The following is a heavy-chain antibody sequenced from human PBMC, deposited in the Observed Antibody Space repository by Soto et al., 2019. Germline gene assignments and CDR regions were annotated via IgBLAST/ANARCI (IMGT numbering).Heavy chain of an antibody. CDR1: GFTFSSYA. V-gene: IGHV3-30-3*01. Sequence: QVQLVESGGGVVQPGRSLRLSCAASGFTFSSYAMHWVRQAPGKGLEWVAVISYDGSNKYYADSVKGRFTISRDNSKNTXYXXMNSLRAEDTAVYYCARGPHYYDSSGYYGGVYFDYWGQGTLVTVSS. D-gene: IGHD3-22*01. CDR2: ISYDGSNK. CDR3: ARGPHYYDSSGYYGGVYFDY. J-gene: IGHJ4*02.